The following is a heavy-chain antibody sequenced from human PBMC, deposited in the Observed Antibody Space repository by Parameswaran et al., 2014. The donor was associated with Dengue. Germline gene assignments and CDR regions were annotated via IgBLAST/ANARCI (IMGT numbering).Heavy chain of an antibody. CDR2: ISSSGSTI. Sequence: RWIRQPQEGLEWVSYISSSGSTIYYADSVKGRFTISRDNAKNSLYLQMNSLRAEDTAVYYCARGLIIAAPPNWFDPWGQGTLVTVSS. J-gene: IGHJ5*02. D-gene: IGHD6-6*01. CDR3: ARGLIIAAPPNWFDP. V-gene: IGHV3-11*01.